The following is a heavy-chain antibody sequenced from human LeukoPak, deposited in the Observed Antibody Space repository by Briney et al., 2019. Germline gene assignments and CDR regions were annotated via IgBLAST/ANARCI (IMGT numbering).Heavy chain of an antibody. Sequence: SETLSLTCTVSGGSISSYYWSWIRQPAGKGLEWIGRIYTSGSTNYNPSLKSRVTMSVDTSKNQFSLKLSSVTAADAAVYYCARDLPEGGYSYGSKHNWFDPWGQGTLVTVSS. V-gene: IGHV4-4*07. J-gene: IGHJ5*02. CDR3: ARDLPEGGYSYGSKHNWFDP. D-gene: IGHD5-18*01. CDR2: IYTSGST. CDR1: GGSISSYY.